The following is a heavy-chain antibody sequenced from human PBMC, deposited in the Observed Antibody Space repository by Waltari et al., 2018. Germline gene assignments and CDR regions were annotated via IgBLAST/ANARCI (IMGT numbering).Heavy chain of an antibody. CDR3: ARGDLWFREFDAFDI. D-gene: IGHD3-10*01. CDR2: IYYSGST. V-gene: IGHV4-59*11. J-gene: IGHJ3*02. CDR1: GGPITSHY. Sequence: QVQLQESGPGLVKPSATLSLPCTVPGGPITSHYWTGIRQPPGKGLEGIGYIYYSGSTNYNPSLKSRVTISVDTSKNQFSLKLSSVTAADTAVYYCARGDLWFREFDAFDIWGQGTMVTVSS.